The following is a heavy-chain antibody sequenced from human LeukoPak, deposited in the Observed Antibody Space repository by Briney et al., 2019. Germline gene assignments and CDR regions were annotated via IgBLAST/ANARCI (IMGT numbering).Heavy chain of an antibody. D-gene: IGHD6-13*01. CDR3: AKDWGKFSSSWYDY. J-gene: IGHJ4*02. CDR2: ITGTGDTT. CDR1: GFTFNNYA. V-gene: IGHV3-23*01. Sequence: GGSLRLSCAASGFTFNNYAMNWVRQTPGKGLEWVSVITGTGDTTYYTDSVKGRFTISRDNSKNTLYLQTNSLRAEDTAVYYCAKDWGKFSSSWYDYWGQGTLVTVSS.